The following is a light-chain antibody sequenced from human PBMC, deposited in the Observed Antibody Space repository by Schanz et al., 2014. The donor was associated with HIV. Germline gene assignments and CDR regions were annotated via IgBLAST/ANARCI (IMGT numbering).Light chain of an antibody. Sequence: QSVLTQPPSVSGAPGQRVTISCTGTRSNIGANYDVHWYQLLPGSAPKLLIFDNTNRPSGVPARFSGSKSVNSASLAITGLQAEDEVDYYCATWDISLNGPVFGGGTKLTVL. CDR1: RSNIGANYD. CDR2: DNT. CDR3: ATWDISLNGPV. J-gene: IGLJ2*01. V-gene: IGLV1-40*01.